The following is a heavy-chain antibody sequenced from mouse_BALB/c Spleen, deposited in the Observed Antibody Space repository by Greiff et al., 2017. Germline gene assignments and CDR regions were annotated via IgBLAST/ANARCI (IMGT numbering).Heavy chain of an antibody. V-gene: IGHV1-54*01. CDR1: GYAFTTYL. D-gene: IGHD2-4*01. Sequence: VQLQQSGAELVRPGTSVKVSCKASGYAFTTYLIVWVKQRPGQGLEWIGVINPGSGGTNYNEKFKGKATLTADKSSSTAYMQLSSLTSDDSAVYFCALYYDYDEEDYWGQGTSVTVSA. CDR2: INPGSGGT. CDR3: ALYYDYDEEDY. J-gene: IGHJ4*01.